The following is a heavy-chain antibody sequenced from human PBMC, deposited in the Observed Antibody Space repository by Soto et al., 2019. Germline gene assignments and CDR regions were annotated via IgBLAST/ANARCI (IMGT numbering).Heavy chain of an antibody. J-gene: IGHJ4*02. CDR3: GRETYNDFWSGSLPVDY. D-gene: IGHD3-3*01. CDR2: IYHTGST. CDR1: GYSISSGYY. V-gene: IGHV4-38-2*02. Sequence: SETLALTCTVSGYSISSGYYWGWLRQPPGKGLEWIGSIYHTGSTYYNPSLKSRVTISVDTSKNQFSLKLSSVTAADTAVYYCGRETYNDFWSGSLPVDYWGQGALVTVSS.